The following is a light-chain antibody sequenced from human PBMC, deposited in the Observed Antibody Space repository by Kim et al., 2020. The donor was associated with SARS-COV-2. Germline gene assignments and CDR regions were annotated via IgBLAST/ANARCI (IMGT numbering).Light chain of an antibody. V-gene: IGLV3-9*01. CDR1: DIGDKN. CDR3: QVWDGSTAFYV. Sequence: SYELTQPLSVSVALGQTARITCEGNDIGDKNVHWYQQKPGQAPVLVIYRDNNRTSGIPERFSGSNSGNTATLTISRAQAGDEADYYCQVWDGSTAFYVF. J-gene: IGLJ1*01. CDR2: RDN.